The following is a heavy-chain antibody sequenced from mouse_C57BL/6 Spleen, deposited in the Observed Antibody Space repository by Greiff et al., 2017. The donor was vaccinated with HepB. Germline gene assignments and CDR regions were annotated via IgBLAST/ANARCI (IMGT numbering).Heavy chain of an antibody. D-gene: IGHD3-2*02. CDR3: ARLDSSGYVLFAY. J-gene: IGHJ3*01. CDR2: IDPEDGET. CDR1: GFNIKDYY. Sequence: VQLQQSGAELVKPGASVKLSCTASGFNIKDYYMHWVKQRTEQGLEWIGRIDPEDGETKYAPKFPGKATITADTSSNTAYLQLSSLTSEDTAVYYCARLDSSGYVLFAYWGQGTLVTVSA. V-gene: IGHV14-2*01.